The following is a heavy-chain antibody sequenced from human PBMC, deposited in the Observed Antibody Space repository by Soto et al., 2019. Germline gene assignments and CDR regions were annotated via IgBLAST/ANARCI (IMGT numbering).Heavy chain of an antibody. Sequence: SSGTLSLTCAVSGGSFSSFYLSWIRQPPGKGLEWIGYIYYSGNTNYNPSLKSRVTISVDTSKSQFSLKLSSVTAADTAVYYCARRYGYSFDYWGQGTLVTVSS. J-gene: IGHJ4*02. CDR3: ARRYGYSFDY. D-gene: IGHD1-1*01. CDR2: IYYSGNT. CDR1: GGSFSSFY. V-gene: IGHV4-59*08.